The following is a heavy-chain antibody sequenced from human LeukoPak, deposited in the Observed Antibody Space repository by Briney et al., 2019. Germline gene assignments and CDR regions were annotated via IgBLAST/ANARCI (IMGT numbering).Heavy chain of an antibody. J-gene: IGHJ4*02. CDR1: GGTFSSYA. V-gene: IGHV1-69*05. CDR2: IIPIFGTA. Sequence: SAKVSCKASGGTFSSYAISWVRQAPGQGLEWMGGIIPIFGTANYAQKFQGRVTITTDESTSTAYMELSSLRSEDTAVYYCAREGRDGYNRDYWGQGTLVTVSS. CDR3: AREGRDGYNRDY. D-gene: IGHD5-24*01.